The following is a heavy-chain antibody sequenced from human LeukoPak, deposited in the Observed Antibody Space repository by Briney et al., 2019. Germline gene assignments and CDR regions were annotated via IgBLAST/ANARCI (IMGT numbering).Heavy chain of an antibody. D-gene: IGHD2-8*01. V-gene: IGHV1-18*01. J-gene: IGHJ5*02. CDR1: GYTFTSYA. Sequence: GASVKVSCKASGYTFTSYAMNWVRQAPGQGLEWMGWISAYNGNTNYAQKLQGRVTMTTDTSTSTAYMELRSLRSDDTAVYYCARVVDGVSEGPSRNNWFDPWGQGTLVTVSS. CDR2: ISAYNGNT. CDR3: ARVVDGVSEGPSRNNWFDP.